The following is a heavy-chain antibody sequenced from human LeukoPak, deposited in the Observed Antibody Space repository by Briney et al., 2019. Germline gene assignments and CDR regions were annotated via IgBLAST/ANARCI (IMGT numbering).Heavy chain of an antibody. Sequence: GGSLRLSCAASGFTFSSYGTHWVRQAPGKGLEWVAVISYDGSNKYYADSVKGRFTISRDNSKNTLYLQMNSLRAEDTAVYYCAKQGGYYYDSSGYYLDYWGQGTLVTVSS. J-gene: IGHJ4*02. CDR3: AKQGGYYYDSSGYYLDY. D-gene: IGHD3-22*01. CDR2: ISYDGSNK. V-gene: IGHV3-30*18. CDR1: GFTFSSYG.